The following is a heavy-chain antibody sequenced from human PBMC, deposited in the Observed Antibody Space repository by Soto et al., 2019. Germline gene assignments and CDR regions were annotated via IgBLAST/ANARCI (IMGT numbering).Heavy chain of an antibody. J-gene: IGHJ5*02. CDR2: IGSKSSSYAT. D-gene: IGHD2-2*01. CDR3: TTPNLGSTSCFDP. Sequence: EVQLVESGGGLVQPGGSLKLSCAASGFTFSGSAVHWVRQASGKGLEWVGRIGSKSSSYATSYAASVRGRFTISRDDSKNTVSLQMNSLKTEDTAVYYCTTPNLGSTSCFDPWGQGTLVTVSS. CDR1: GFTFSGSA. V-gene: IGHV3-73*02.